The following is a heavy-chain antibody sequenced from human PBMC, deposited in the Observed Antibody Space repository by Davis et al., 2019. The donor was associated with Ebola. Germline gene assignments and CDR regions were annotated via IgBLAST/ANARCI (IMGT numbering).Heavy chain of an antibody. CDR1: GGSISSSSYY. J-gene: IGHJ4*02. D-gene: IGHD3-10*01. CDR3: ASSAMVQGVVDY. Sequence: GSLRLSCTVSGGSISSSSYYWGWIRQPPGKGLEWIGSIYYSGSTYYNPSLKSRVTISVDTSKNQFSLKLSSVTAADTAVYYCASSAMVQGVVDYWGQGTLVTVSS. V-gene: IGHV4-39*01. CDR2: IYYSGST.